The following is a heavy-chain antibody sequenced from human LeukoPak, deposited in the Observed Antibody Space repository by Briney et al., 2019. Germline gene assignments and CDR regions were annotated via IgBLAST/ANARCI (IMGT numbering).Heavy chain of an antibody. Sequence: ASVKVSCKASGYTFTNYYMHWVRQAPGQGLEWMGIINPSGGSTSYAQKFQGRGTMTRDTSTSTVYMELSSLRSEDTAVYYCARDPQYSSSWKNWFDPWGQGTLVTVSS. J-gene: IGHJ5*02. D-gene: IGHD6-13*01. CDR2: INPSGGST. V-gene: IGHV1-46*01. CDR1: GYTFTNYY. CDR3: ARDPQYSSSWKNWFDP.